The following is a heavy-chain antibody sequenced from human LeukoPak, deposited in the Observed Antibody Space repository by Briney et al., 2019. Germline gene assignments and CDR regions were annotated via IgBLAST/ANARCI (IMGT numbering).Heavy chain of an antibody. J-gene: IGHJ4*02. V-gene: IGHV4-34*01. D-gene: IGHD6-13*01. CDR2: INHSGST. Sequence: SETLSLTCAVYGGSFSGYYWSWIRQPPGKGLEWIGEINHSGSTNYNPSLKSRVTISVDTSKNQFSLKLSSVTAADTAVYYCTRRSSWSLFDYWGQGTLVTVSS. CDR1: GGSFSGYY. CDR3: TRRSSWSLFDY.